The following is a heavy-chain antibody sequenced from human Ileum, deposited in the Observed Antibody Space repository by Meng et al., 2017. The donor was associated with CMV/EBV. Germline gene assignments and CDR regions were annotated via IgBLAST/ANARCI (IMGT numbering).Heavy chain of an antibody. CDR2: IPYDASYN. D-gene: IGHD2-15*01. V-gene: IGHV3-30*02. CDR3: AIRTGSCRGGRCYLPFDY. CDR1: GFTFTSYG. Sequence: GGSLRLSCAASGFTFTSYGMHWVRQAPGKGLEWVSFIPYDASYNYYADSVKGRFTISRDNSKNALYLEMNSLTTEDTAVYYCAIRTGSCRGGRCYLPFDYWGQGTQVTVSS. J-gene: IGHJ4*01.